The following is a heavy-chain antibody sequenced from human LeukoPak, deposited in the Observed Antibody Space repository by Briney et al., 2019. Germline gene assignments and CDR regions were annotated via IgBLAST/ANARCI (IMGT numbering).Heavy chain of an antibody. CDR1: GFTFSSYS. Sequence: GGSLRLSCAASGFTFSSYSMNWVRQAPGKGLEWVANIKQDGSEKYYVDSVKGRFTISRDNAKNSLYLQMNSLRAEDTAVYYWARAAFDIWGQGTMVTVSS. J-gene: IGHJ3*02. V-gene: IGHV3-7*01. CDR3: ARAAFDI. CDR2: IKQDGSEK.